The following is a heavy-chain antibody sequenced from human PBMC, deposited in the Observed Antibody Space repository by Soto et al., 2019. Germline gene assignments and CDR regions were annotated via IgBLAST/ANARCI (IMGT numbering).Heavy chain of an antibody. D-gene: IGHD4-17*01. J-gene: IGHJ4*02. CDR3: ARLPYGDYDPYFDY. CDR1: GGSISSYY. Sequence: PSETLSLTCTASGGSISSYYWSWIRQPPGKGLEWIGYIYYSGSTNYNPSLKSRVTISVDTSKNQFSLKLSSVTAADTAVYYCARLPYGDYDPYFDYWGQGTLVTVSS. CDR2: IYYSGST. V-gene: IGHV4-59*08.